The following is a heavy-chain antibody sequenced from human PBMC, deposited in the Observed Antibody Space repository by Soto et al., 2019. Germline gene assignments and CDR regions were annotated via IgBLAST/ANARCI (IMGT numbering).Heavy chain of an antibody. Sequence: SETLSLTCAVYGGSFSGYYWSWIRQPPGKGLEWIGEINHSGSTNYNPSLKSRVTISVDTSKNQFSLKLSSVTAADTAVYYCARGQRGSGSKYYYYMDVWGKGTTVTVSS. D-gene: IGHD3-10*01. CDR1: GGSFSGYY. CDR2: INHSGST. J-gene: IGHJ6*03. CDR3: ARGQRGSGSKYYYYMDV. V-gene: IGHV4-34*01.